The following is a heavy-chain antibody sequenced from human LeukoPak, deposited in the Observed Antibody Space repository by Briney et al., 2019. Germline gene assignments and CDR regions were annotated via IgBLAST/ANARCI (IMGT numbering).Heavy chain of an antibody. CDR3: ARVRAVAGYYYYGMDV. CDR2: ISAYNGNT. D-gene: IGHD6-19*01. J-gene: IGHJ6*02. Sequence: ASVKVSCKASGYTFTSYGISWVRQAPGQGLEWMGWISAYNGNTNYAQKPQGRVTMTTDTSTSTAYMELRSLRSDDTAVYYCARVRAVAGYYYYGMDVWGQGTTVTVSS. V-gene: IGHV1-18*01. CDR1: GYTFTSYG.